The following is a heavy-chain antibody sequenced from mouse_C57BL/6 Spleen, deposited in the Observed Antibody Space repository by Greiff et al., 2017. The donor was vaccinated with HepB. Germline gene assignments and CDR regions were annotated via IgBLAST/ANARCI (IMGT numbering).Heavy chain of an antibody. Sequence: VQLQQPGAELVKPGASVKLSCKASGYTFTSYWMHWVKQRPGQGLEWIGMIHPNSGSTNNNEKFKSKATLAVDKSSSTAYMQLSSLTSERAAVYYCARWGAWFAYWGQGTLVTVSA. CDR2: IHPNSGST. CDR1: GYTFTSYW. V-gene: IGHV1-64*01. J-gene: IGHJ3*01. CDR3: ARWGAWFAY.